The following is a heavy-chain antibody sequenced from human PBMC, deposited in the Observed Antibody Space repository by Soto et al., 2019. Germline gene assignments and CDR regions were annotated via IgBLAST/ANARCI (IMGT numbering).Heavy chain of an antibody. D-gene: IGHD1-26*01. J-gene: IGHJ4*02. CDR1: GYTFTTYD. Sequence: QVQLVQSGPEVKKPGASVKVSCKASGYTFTTYDFNWVRQAPGQGLEWMGWLNPKSGNTGSARKFPGRVTMTRDSSISTVYMELSSLSSDDTAIYYCARVAGSPDYWGQGTLVTVSS. V-gene: IGHV1-8*01. CDR3: ARVAGSPDY. CDR2: LNPKSGNT.